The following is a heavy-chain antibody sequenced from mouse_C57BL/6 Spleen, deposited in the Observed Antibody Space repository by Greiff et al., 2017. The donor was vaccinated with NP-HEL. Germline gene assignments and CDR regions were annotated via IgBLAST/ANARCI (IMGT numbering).Heavy chain of an antibody. J-gene: IGHJ2*01. CDR2: INPSSGYT. Sequence: VKLVESGAELARPGASVKMSCKASGYTFTSYTMHWVKQRPGQGLEWIGYINPSSGYTKYNQKFKDKATLTADKSSSTAYMQLSSLTSEDSAVYYCAREGNDGYFYFDYWGQGTTLTVSS. CDR3: AREGNDGYFYFDY. V-gene: IGHV1-4*01. D-gene: IGHD2-3*01. CDR1: GYTFTSYT.